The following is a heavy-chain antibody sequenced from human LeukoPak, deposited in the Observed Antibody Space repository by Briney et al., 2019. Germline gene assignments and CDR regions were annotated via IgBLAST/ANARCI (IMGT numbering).Heavy chain of an antibody. CDR1: GFTFSSYG. Sequence: PGGSLRLSCAASGFTFSSYGMHWVHQAPGKGLEWVAVISYDGSNKYYADSVKGRFTISRDNSKNTLYLQMNSLRAEDTAVYYCAKDRWEVVASGYGMDVWGQGTTVTVSS. CDR3: AKDRWEVVASGYGMDV. D-gene: IGHD2-15*01. CDR2: ISYDGSNK. J-gene: IGHJ6*02. V-gene: IGHV3-30*18.